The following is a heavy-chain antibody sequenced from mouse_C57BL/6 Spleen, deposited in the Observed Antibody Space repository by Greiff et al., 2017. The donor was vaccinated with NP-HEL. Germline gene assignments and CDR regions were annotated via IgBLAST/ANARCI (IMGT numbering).Heavy chain of an antibody. V-gene: IGHV3-6*01. J-gene: IGHJ3*01. CDR2: ISYDGSN. CDR1: GYSITSGYN. CDR3: ARRDGYYLFAY. Sequence: EVKLMESGPGLVKPSQSLYLTCSVTGYSITSGYNWNWIRQFPGNKLEWMGYISYDGSNNYNPYLKNRISITRDTSKNQFFLKLNSVTTEDTSTYYCARRDGYYLFAYWGQGTLVTVSA. D-gene: IGHD2-3*01.